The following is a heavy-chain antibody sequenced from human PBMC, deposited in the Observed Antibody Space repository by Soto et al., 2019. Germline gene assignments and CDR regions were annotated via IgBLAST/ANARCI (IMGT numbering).Heavy chain of an antibody. CDR2: IYYSGST. CDR3: ARDGGVAGAVDDAFDI. Sequence: SETLSLTCTVSGGSISSYYWSWIRQPPGKGLEWIGYIYYSGSTNYNPSLKSRVTISVDTSKNQFSLKLSSVTAADTAVYYRARDGGVAGAVDDAFDIWGQGTMVT. J-gene: IGHJ3*02. CDR1: GGSISSYY. V-gene: IGHV4-59*01. D-gene: IGHD6-19*01.